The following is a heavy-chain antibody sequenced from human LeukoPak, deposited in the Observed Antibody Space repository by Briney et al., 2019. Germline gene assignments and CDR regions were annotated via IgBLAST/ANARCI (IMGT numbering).Heavy chain of an antibody. CDR1: GYTFTSYY. D-gene: IGHD2-2*02. CDR2: INPSGGST. V-gene: IGHV1-46*01. Sequence: ASVKASCKASGYTFTSYYMHWVRQAPGQGLEWMGIINPSGGSTSYAQKFQGRVTMTRDTSTSTVYMELSSLRSEDTAVYYCARDRDQYQLLYDFDYWGQGTLVTVSS. CDR3: ARDRDQYQLLYDFDY. J-gene: IGHJ4*02.